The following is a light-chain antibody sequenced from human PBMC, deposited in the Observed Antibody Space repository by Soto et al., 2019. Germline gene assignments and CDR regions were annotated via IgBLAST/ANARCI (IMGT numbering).Light chain of an antibody. J-gene: IGKJ4*01. CDR2: GTS. CDR1: QSVRKN. V-gene: IGKV3-20*01. CDR3: QQYGTSPLT. Sequence: EIVMTQSPATLLLSTGETATLSCRASQSVRKNLAWYQQKPGQAPRLLIYGTSNRATGIPDRFSGSGSGTDFTLTISRLEPEDSAVYYCQQYGTSPLTFGGGTKVDIK.